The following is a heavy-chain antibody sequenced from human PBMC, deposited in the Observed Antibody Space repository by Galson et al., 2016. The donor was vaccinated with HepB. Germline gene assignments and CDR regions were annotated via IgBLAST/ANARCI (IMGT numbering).Heavy chain of an antibody. V-gene: IGHV4-39*01. CDR1: GGSISSSSYY. CDR3: AGRGLYYYYYAMDV. D-gene: IGHD5-12*01. Sequence: ETLSLTCTVSGGSISSSSYYWGWIRQTPGKGLEWVGSIYYSGSTDYNPSLKSRVTISVDTSKNQFSLKLSSLTAADTAFYYCAGRGLYYYYYAMDVWGQGTTVTVSS. CDR2: IYYSGST. J-gene: IGHJ6*02.